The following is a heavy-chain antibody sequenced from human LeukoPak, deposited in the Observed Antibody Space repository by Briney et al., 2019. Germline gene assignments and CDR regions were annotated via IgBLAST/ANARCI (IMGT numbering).Heavy chain of an antibody. V-gene: IGHV1-69*13. D-gene: IGHD3-10*01. CDR1: GGTFSSSA. Sequence: GASVKVSCKASGGTFSSSAINWVRQAPGQGLEWMGGIIPIVGTANYPQKSQGRVTITADESTSTVYMELSSLRSEDTAVYNCARDEGTDYYGSGSYRYYHYGMDVWGQGTTVTVSS. CDR2: IIPIVGTA. J-gene: IGHJ6*02. CDR3: ARDEGTDYYGSGSYRYYHYGMDV.